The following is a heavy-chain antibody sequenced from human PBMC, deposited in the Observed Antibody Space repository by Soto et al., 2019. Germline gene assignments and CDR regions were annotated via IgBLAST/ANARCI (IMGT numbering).Heavy chain of an antibody. J-gene: IGHJ4*02. CDR3: VRSSGWIFDY. CDR2: IKREGGEK. Sequence: GGSLRLSCTGSGFTFNDYWMNWVRQAPGKGLEWLANIKREGGEKNHADSMQGRFPISRDDTKNSVYLQMNSLRAEDTAVYFCVRSSGWIFDYWGQGGLVTVSS. V-gene: IGHV3-7*03. D-gene: IGHD6-19*01. CDR1: GFTFNDYW.